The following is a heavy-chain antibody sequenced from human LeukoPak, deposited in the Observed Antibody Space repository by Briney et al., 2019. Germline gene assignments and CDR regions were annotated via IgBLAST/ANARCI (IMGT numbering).Heavy chain of an antibody. Sequence: GGSLRLSCAASGFTFSSYWMHWVRHAPGKGLVWVSRINSDGSSTSYADSVKGRFTISRDNAKNTLYLQMNSLRAEDAAVYYCARDLSLGYDSYYFDYWGQGTLVTVSS. V-gene: IGHV3-74*01. CDR1: GFTFSSYW. CDR3: ARDLSLGYDSYYFDY. D-gene: IGHD3-3*01. J-gene: IGHJ4*02. CDR2: INSDGSST.